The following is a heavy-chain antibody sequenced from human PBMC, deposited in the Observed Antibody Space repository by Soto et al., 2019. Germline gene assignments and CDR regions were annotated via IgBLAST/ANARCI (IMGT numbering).Heavy chain of an antibody. V-gene: IGHV4-39*01. CDR2: VYYGGST. Sequence: SETLSLTCTVSGGSISSSSYYWGWIRKPPGKGLEWIGNVYYGGSTYYNPSLKSRVTISVETSKSQFPLKLSSATAPDTAVYYCAGGDYYHSSGYYFYYYTMDVWGQGTTVTVSS. CDR3: AGGDYYHSSGYYFYYYTMDV. D-gene: IGHD3-22*01. J-gene: IGHJ6*02. CDR1: GGSISSSSYY.